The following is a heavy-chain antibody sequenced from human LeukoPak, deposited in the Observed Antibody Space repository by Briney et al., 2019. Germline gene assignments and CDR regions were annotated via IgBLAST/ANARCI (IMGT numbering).Heavy chain of an antibody. D-gene: IGHD3/OR15-3a*01. CDR1: GFTFTNHA. CDR2: ISDSGGST. Sequence: GGSLRLSCAASGFTFTNHAMSWVRQAPGKGLEWVSTISDSGGSTYYADSVKGRFTISRDNSKNTLYLQMNSLRAEDTAVYYCAAISRRTGFDYWGQGTLVTVSS. V-gene: IGHV3-23*01. CDR3: AAISRRTGFDY. J-gene: IGHJ4*02.